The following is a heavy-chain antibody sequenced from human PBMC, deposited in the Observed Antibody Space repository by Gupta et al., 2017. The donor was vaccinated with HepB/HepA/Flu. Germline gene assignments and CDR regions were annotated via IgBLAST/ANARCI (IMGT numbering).Heavy chain of an antibody. J-gene: IGHJ4*02. Sequence: EVQLVQSGTEVKKPGESLKISCQISGYTFTSYWIGWVRQMPGKGLEWMGIIYPGDSDTRYGPSFQGQVTISADKSINTAYLQWSSLKASDTALYYCARPTTMTRAYDSWGQGTLVIVSS. CDR2: IYPGDSDT. CDR1: GYTFTSYW. D-gene: IGHD4-17*01. CDR3: ARPTTMTRAYDS. V-gene: IGHV5-51*01.